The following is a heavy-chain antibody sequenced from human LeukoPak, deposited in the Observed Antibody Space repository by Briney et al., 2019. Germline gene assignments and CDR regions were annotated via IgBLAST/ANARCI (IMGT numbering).Heavy chain of an antibody. CDR1: GFTFSNAW. CDR3: TTAVDLYDSSAYYPDFYFHY. J-gene: IGHJ4*02. V-gene: IGHV3-15*01. CDR2: IKSKTDGGTT. D-gene: IGHD3-22*01. Sequence: GVSLRLSCAASGFTFSNAWMSWVRQAPGKGLEWVGRIKSKTDGGTTDYAAPVKCRFTISRDDSKNTLYLQMNSLKAEDTPVYYCTTAVDLYDSSAYYPDFYFHYWAQGTLVTVSS.